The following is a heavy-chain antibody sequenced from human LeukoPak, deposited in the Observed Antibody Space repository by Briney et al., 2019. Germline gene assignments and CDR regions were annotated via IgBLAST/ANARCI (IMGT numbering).Heavy chain of an antibody. V-gene: IGHV3-21*04. CDR1: GFTFSSYS. Sequence: GGSLRLSCAASGFTFSSYSMNWVRQAPGKGLEWVSSISSGSSYLSYADSLKGRFTISRDNAKNTLYLQMSSLRAEDTAVYYCAKTIVVVPAARGYFDYWGQGTLVTVSS. CDR2: ISSGSSYL. J-gene: IGHJ4*02. CDR3: AKTIVVVPAARGYFDY. D-gene: IGHD2-2*01.